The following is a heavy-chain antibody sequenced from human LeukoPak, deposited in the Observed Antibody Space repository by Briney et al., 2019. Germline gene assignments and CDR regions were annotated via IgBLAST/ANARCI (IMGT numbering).Heavy chain of an antibody. CDR2: IIPIFGTA. J-gene: IGHJ4*02. Sequence: SVKVSCKASGGTFSSYAISWVRQAPGQGLEWMGGIIPIFGTANYAQRFQGRVTITTDESTSTAYMELSSLRSEDTAVYYCASISSGWHGVDYWGQGTLVTVSS. CDR1: GGTFSSYA. D-gene: IGHD6-19*01. CDR3: ASISSGWHGVDY. V-gene: IGHV1-69*05.